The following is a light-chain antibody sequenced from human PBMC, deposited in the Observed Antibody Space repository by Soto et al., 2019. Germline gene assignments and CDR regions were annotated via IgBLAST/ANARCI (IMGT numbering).Light chain of an antibody. CDR3: QQFSSYPLT. CDR2: DAS. V-gene: IGKV3-20*01. J-gene: IGKJ4*01. CDR1: QTVRNNY. Sequence: EIASTQSPGTMSLSPGERATLSCRASQTVRNNYLAWYQQKPGQAPRLLTYDASSRATGIPDRFSGGGSGKDFTLTISRLEPEDFAVYYCQQFSSYPLTFGGGTKV.